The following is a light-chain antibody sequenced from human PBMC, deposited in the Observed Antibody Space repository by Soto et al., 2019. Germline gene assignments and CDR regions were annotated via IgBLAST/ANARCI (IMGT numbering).Light chain of an antibody. CDR3: GTWDSSLSEVV. V-gene: IGLV1-51*01. CDR2: DNN. J-gene: IGLJ2*01. CDR1: SSNIGNNY. Sequence: QSVLTQPPSVSAAPGQKVTISCSGSSSNIGNNYVSWYQQLPGTAPKLLIYDNNNRPSGIPDRFSGSKSGTSATLGITGLQTGDEADYYCGTWDSSLSEVVFGGGTKRTVL.